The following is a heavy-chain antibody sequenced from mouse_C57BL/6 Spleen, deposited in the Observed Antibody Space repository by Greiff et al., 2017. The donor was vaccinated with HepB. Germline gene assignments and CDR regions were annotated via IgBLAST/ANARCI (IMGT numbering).Heavy chain of an antibody. CDR1: GYAFSSSW. CDR3: AISSLFDY. CDR2: IYPGDGDT. J-gene: IGHJ2*01. Sequence: VQLQQSGPELVKPGASVKISCKASGYAFSSSWMNWVKQRPGKGLEWIGRIYPGDGDTNYNGKFKGKATLTADTSSSTAYMQLSSLTSEDSAVYFCAISSLFDYWGQGTTLTVSS. V-gene: IGHV1-82*01.